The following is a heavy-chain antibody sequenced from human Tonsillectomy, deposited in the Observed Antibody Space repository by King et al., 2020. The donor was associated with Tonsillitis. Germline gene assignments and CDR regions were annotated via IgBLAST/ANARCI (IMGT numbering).Heavy chain of an antibody. CDR3: AHYLFRYFDY. CDR2: IYWKDDK. D-gene: IGHD3-10*01. Sequence: TLKESGPTLVKPTQTLTLTCTFSEFSLNTNGVGVGWLRQPPGKALEWLALIYWKDDKRYSTSLRSRLTITKDTSKNQVVLTMTNMEPVDTATYYCAHYLFRYFDYWGQGTLVTVSS. J-gene: IGHJ4*02. CDR1: EFSLNTNGVG. V-gene: IGHV2-5*01.